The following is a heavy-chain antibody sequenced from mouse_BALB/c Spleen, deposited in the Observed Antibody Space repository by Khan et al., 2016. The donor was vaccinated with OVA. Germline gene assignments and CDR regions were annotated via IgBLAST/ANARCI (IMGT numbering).Heavy chain of an antibody. Sequence: EVKLEESGGGLVQPGGSMKLSCIASGFTFSNFWMSWVRQSPEKGLEWVAEIRLKSNYYATHYAESVKGRFTISRDDSKSSVYLPMNNLRPEDTGIYYCTRAWDWYFGVWVAGTTVTVSS. CDR2: IRLKSNYYAT. D-gene: IGHD4-1*01. CDR3: TRAWDWYFGV. J-gene: IGHJ1*01. V-gene: IGHV6-6*02. CDR1: GFTFSNFW.